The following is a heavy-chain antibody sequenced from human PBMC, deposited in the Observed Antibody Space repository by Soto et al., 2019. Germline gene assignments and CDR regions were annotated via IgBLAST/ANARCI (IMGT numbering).Heavy chain of an antibody. CDR2: IYYSGST. D-gene: IGHD3-22*01. CDR1: GGSISSRYYY. J-gene: IGHJ3*02. V-gene: IGHV4-30-4*01. CDR3: AREISYDSSGYYYVYAFDI. Sequence: SETLSLTCTLSGGSISSRYYYWSWLRQPPGKGLEWIGYIYYSGSTYYNPSLKSRVTISVDTSKNQFSLKLSSVTAADTAVYYCAREISYDSSGYYYVYAFDIWGQGTMVT.